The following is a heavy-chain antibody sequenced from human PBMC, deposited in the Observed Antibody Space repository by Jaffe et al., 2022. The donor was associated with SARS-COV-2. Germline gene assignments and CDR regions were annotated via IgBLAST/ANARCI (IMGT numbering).Heavy chain of an antibody. V-gene: IGHV3-7*01. Sequence: EVQLVESGGGLALPGGSLRLSCAASGFTFSEHCMSWVRQAPGMGLEWVAGIKQDGSETHYVDSVKGRFTVSRDNARSSLYLQMNSLRVDDTAVYYCARDPRPGWGSGYSFFDPRGQGTQVTV. D-gene: IGHD3-22*01. CDR2: IKQDGSET. J-gene: IGHJ5*02. CDR3: ARDPRPGWGSGYSFFDP. CDR1: GFTFSEHC.